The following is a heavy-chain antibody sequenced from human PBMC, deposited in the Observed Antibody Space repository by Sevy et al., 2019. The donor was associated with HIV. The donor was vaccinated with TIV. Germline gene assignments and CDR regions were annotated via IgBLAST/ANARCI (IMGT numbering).Heavy chain of an antibody. CDR1: GFIFSYYD. J-gene: IGHJ4*02. D-gene: IGHD3-22*01. CDR2: ISSSSSYI. Sequence: GGSLRLSCVVSGFIFSYYDMNWVRQAPGKGLEWVSSISSSSSYINYADSVKGRFTVSRDNDKNLLFLQMNSLRAEDTAFYYCARPGNYYDSSGFLYWGQVTLVTVSS. CDR3: ARPGNYYDSSGFLY. V-gene: IGHV3-21*06.